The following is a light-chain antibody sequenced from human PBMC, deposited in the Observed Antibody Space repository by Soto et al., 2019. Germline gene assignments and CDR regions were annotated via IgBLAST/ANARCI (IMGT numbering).Light chain of an antibody. CDR3: QPYASSPLT. CDR2: GAS. J-gene: IGKJ4*01. Sequence: EIVLTQSPGTLSLSPGERATLSCRASQTVGNNYLAWYQQKPGQTPRLLIHGASNRATGIPDRISGSGSGTDFTLFISRLEPEDFAVYYCQPYASSPLTFGGGTKVETK. CDR1: QTVGNNY. V-gene: IGKV3-20*01.